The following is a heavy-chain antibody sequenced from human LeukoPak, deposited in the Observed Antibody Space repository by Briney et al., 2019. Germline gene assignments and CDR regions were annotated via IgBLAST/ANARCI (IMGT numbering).Heavy chain of an antibody. D-gene: IGHD2-2*01. CDR2: IIPIFGTA. Sequence: SVKVSCKASGGTFSSYAISWVRQAPGQGLEWMGGIIPIFGTANYAQKFQGRVTITADESTSTAYMELSSLRSEDTAVYYCATEWIIPAAVFDYWGQGTLITVSS. V-gene: IGHV1-69*13. CDR1: GGTFSSYA. J-gene: IGHJ4*02. CDR3: ATEWIIPAAVFDY.